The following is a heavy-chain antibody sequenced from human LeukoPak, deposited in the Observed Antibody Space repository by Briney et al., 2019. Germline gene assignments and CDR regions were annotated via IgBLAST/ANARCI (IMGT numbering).Heavy chain of an antibody. CDR2: ISYDGSNK. D-gene: IGHD3-10*01. CDR3: ARDRPYGSGRAGDFDL. V-gene: IGHV3-30*14. J-gene: IGHJ2*01. Sequence: GGSLRLSCAASGFTFSSYAMHWVRQAPGKGLEWAAVISYDGSNKYYADSVKGRFTISRDNSKNTLYLQMNRLRAEDTAVYFCARDRPYGSGRAGDFDLWGRGTLVTVSS. CDR1: GFTFSSYA.